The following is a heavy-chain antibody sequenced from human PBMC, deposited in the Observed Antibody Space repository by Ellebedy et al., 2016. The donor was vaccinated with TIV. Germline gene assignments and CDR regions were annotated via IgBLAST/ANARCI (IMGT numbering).Heavy chain of an antibody. D-gene: IGHD3-22*01. J-gene: IGHJ4*02. CDR1: GFTFSSYW. CDR3: ARDQIDYYHSSGDDFDY. CDR2: ITPDGSFT. Sequence: PGGSLRLSCAVSGFTFSSYWMHWVRHAPGKGLVWVSRITPDGSFTSYADSVKGRFTISRDNAKNTLYLQMNSLRAEDTAVYYCARDQIDYYHSSGDDFDYWGQGTLVTVSS. V-gene: IGHV3-74*01.